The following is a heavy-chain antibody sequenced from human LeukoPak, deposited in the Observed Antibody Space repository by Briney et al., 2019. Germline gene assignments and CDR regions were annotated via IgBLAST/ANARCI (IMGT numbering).Heavy chain of an antibody. Sequence: ASVKVSCKVSGYTLTELSMHWVRQAPGKGLEWMGGFDPEDGETIYAQKFQGRVTMTEDTSIDTAYMELSSLRSEDTAVYYCATSITIFGVVTNWFDPWGQGTLVTVSS. V-gene: IGHV1-24*01. J-gene: IGHJ5*02. D-gene: IGHD3-3*01. CDR3: ATSITIFGVVTNWFDP. CDR2: FDPEDGET. CDR1: GYTLTELS.